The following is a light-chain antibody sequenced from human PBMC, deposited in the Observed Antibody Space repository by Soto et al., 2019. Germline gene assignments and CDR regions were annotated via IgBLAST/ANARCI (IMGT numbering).Light chain of an antibody. CDR1: SSDVDGYDY. J-gene: IGLJ2*01. V-gene: IGLV2-14*01. CDR2: DVY. CDR3: SSYTTTSTVV. Sequence: QSALTQPASVSGSPGQSITISCTGTSSDVDGYDYVSWFQQYPGKAPSLMLYDVYRRPSGVSYRFSGSKSGNTASLTISGLQAEDEADYYCSSYTTTSTVVFGGGTKLTVL.